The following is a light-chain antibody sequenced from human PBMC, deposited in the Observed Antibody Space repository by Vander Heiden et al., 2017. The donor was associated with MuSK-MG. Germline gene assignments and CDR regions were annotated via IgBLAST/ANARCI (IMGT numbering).Light chain of an antibody. CDR3: QQYYNTPLT. Sequence: VSLGERATINCKSSQSVLYSPNNKNYLAWYQQKPGQPPKLLIYWASTRQSGVPDRFSGSGSGTDFTLTISSLQAEDVAVYYCQQYYNTPLTFGPGTKVEIK. V-gene: IGKV4-1*01. J-gene: IGKJ1*01. CDR2: WAS. CDR1: QSVLYSPNNKNY.